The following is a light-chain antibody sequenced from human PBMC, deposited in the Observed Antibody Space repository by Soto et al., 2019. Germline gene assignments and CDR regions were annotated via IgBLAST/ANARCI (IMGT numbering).Light chain of an antibody. CDR1: QAISTY. V-gene: IGKV1-39*01. CDR2: DAS. CDR3: QQGHATPYT. J-gene: IGKJ2*01. Sequence: DIRLTQSPSSLSVSVGDRVTIRCRASQAISTYLNWYQQKSGRAPELLIYDASTLQSGVPSRFTGSGSVKDFTLNVTTLHPEDVATYYCQQGHATPYTFGQGTKLEIK.